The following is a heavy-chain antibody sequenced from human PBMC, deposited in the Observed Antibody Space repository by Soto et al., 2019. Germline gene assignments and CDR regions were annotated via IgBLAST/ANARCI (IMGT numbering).Heavy chain of an antibody. D-gene: IGHD4-17*01. CDR1: GFTFSSYG. CDR3: ARDTAPDYVLGMDV. J-gene: IGHJ6*02. Sequence: PGGSLRLSCAASGFTFSSYGMHWVRQAPGKGLEWVAVIWYDGSNKYYADSVKGRFTISRDNSKNTLYLQMNSLRAEDTAVYYCARDTAPDYVLGMDVWGQGTTVTVSS. CDR2: IWYDGSNK. V-gene: IGHV3-33*01.